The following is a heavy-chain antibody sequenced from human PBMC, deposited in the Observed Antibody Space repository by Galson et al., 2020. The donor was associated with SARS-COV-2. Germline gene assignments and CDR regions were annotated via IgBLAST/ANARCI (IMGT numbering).Heavy chain of an antibody. CDR2: IYSGGRT. Sequence: GGSLRLSCAASGFTVSSNYMSWVRQAPGKGLEWVSVIYSGGRTYYADSVKGRFTISRDNSKNTLYLQMNSLRAEDTAVYYCARDPTDHYYDSSGYFDYWGQGTLVTVSS. CDR1: GFTVSSNY. V-gene: IGHV3-66*02. CDR3: ARDPTDHYYDSSGYFDY. D-gene: IGHD3-22*01. J-gene: IGHJ4*02.